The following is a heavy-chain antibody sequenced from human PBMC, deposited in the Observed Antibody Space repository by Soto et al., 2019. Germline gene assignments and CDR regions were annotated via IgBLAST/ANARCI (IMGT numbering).Heavy chain of an antibody. D-gene: IGHD1-1*01. V-gene: IGHV3-30-3*01. CDR1: GFTFSSYA. Sequence: GGSLRLSCAASGFTFSSYAMHWVRQAPGKGLEWVAVISYDGSNKYYADSVKGRFTISRDNSKNTLYLQMNSLRAEDTAVYYCAVGTPHDYWGEGTLVTVSS. J-gene: IGHJ4*02. CDR3: AVGTPHDY. CDR2: ISYDGSNK.